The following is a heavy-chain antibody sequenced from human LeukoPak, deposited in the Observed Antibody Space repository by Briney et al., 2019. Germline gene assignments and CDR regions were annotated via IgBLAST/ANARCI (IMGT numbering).Heavy chain of an antibody. V-gene: IGHV4-39*01. CDR1: GDSFTRNTYY. Sequence: SETLSLTCTVSGDSFTRNTYYWVWVRQPPGKGLEWIGSINYSGRTFYSSSLKSRATISVDTFRNQFSLKVTSVTAADTAVYSCARLSTSDTDGNYFDFWGQGTLVTVSS. D-gene: IGHD1-1*01. CDR3: ARLSTSDTDGNYFDF. CDR2: INYSGRT. J-gene: IGHJ4*02.